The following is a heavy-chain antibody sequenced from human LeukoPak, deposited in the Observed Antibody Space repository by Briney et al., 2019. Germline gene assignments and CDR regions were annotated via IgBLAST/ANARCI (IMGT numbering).Heavy chain of an antibody. Sequence: SETLSLTCDVSGFSISLGYYWVWIRQPAGQGLEWIESIHPSGTTFYNSSLNSRITMTIDAPKNQFSLRLSLVTAVDTAVYFCATERERRITDWGQGTLVTVSS. V-gene: IGHV4-38-2*02. CDR3: ATERERRITD. CDR2: IHPSGTT. CDR1: GFSISLGYY. J-gene: IGHJ4*02. D-gene: IGHD1-1*01.